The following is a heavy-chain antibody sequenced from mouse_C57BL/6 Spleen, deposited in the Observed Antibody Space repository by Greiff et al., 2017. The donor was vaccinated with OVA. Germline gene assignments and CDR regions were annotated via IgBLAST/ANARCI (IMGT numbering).Heavy chain of an antibody. CDR2: IHPTSGST. CDR3: ARWDPYGSSLYGLDY. V-gene: IGHV1-64*01. CDR1: GYTFTSYW. Sequence: QVQLQQPGAELVKPGASVKLSCKASGYTFTSYWMHWVKQRPGQGLEWIGMIHPTSGSTNYNEKFKSKATLTVDKSSSTAYMQLSSLTSEDSAVYYGARWDPYGSSLYGLDYWGQGTSVTVSS. J-gene: IGHJ4*01. D-gene: IGHD1-1*01.